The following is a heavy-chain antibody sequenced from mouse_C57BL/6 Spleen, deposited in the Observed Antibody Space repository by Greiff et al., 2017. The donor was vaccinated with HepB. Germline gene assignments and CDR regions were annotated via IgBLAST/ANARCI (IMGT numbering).Heavy chain of an antibody. CDR1: GYTFTEYE. CDR2: IDPETGGT. Sequence: QVQLQQSGAELVRPGASVTLSCKASGYTFTEYEMHWVKQTPVHGLEWIGAIDPETGGTAYNQKFKGKAILTVDKSSSTAYMELRSLTSEDSAVYYCTRSGAGPAWFAYWGQGTLVTVSA. V-gene: IGHV1-15*01. D-gene: IGHD3-3*01. J-gene: IGHJ3*01. CDR3: TRSGAGPAWFAY.